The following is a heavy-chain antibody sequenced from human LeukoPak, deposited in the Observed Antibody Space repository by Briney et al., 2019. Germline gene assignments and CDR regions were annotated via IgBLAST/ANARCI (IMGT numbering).Heavy chain of an antibody. CDR2: IYHSGRT. V-gene: IGHV4-38-2*02. CDR1: GYSISSGYY. D-gene: IGHD5-24*01. J-gene: IGHJ4*02. CDR3: ARLSLPATRFDY. Sequence: SETLSLTCTVSGYSISSGYYWGWIRQPPGKGLEWIGSIYHSGRTFYNPSLKSRVTISVDTSKNQFSLKLTSVTAADTAVYYCARLSLPATRFDYWGQGTLVTVSS.